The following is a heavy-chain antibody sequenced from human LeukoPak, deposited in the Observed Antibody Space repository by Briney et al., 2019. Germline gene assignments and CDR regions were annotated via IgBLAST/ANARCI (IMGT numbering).Heavy chain of an antibody. Sequence: PSETLSLTCTVSGGSISSSSYYWGWIRQPPGKGLEWIGSIYYSGSTYYNPSLKSRVTISVDTSKNQFSLKLSSVTAADTAVYYCARHKRGSYYNYMDVWGKGTTVTVSS. J-gene: IGHJ6*03. V-gene: IGHV4-39*01. CDR1: GGSISSSSYY. CDR3: ARHKRGSYYNYMDV. D-gene: IGHD1-26*01. CDR2: IYYSGST.